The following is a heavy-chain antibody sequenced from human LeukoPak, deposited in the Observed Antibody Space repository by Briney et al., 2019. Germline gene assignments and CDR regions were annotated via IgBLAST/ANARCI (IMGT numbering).Heavy chain of an antibody. CDR1: GFTFSRNA. CDR3: ARGHIVVVIASSGDFDF. V-gene: IGHV3-30-3*01. J-gene: IGHJ6*04. CDR2: ISYDGSNK. Sequence: GGSLRLSCVASGFTFSRNAMHWVRQAPGKGLEWVAVISYDGSNKYYADSVKGRFTISRDNSKNTLYLQMTSLRAEDTAVYYCARGHIVVVIASSGDFDFWGKGTTVTVSS. D-gene: IGHD2-21*01.